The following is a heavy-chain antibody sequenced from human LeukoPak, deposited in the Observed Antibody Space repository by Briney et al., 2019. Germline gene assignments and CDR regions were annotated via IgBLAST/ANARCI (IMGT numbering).Heavy chain of an antibody. CDR3: ARDLKRPEWFDP. V-gene: IGHV1-8*03. CDR1: GYTFTSYD. D-gene: IGHD3-9*01. CDR2: INPNSGNT. J-gene: IGHJ5*02. Sequence: ASVKVSCKASGYTFTSYDINWVRQATGQGLEWMGSINPNSGNTVYAQKFQGRVTITRNTSISTVYMELSSLRSDDTAVYYCARDLKRPEWFDPWGQGTLVTVSS.